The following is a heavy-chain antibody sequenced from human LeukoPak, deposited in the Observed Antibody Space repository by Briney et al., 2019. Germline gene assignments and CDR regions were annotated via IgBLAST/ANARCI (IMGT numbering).Heavy chain of an antibody. CDR1: GFTFSSYW. CDR3: ARVGGYSYAREGYYYFAMDV. CDR2: IKQDGSEK. Sequence: GGSLRLSCAASGFTFSSYWMTWVRQAPGKGLEWVATIKQDGSEKDSLDSVKGRFTVSRDNAKNSVFLHMASLRAEDTAVYFCARVGGYSYAREGYYYFAMDVWGQGTTVTVSS. D-gene: IGHD5-18*01. J-gene: IGHJ6*02. V-gene: IGHV3-7*01.